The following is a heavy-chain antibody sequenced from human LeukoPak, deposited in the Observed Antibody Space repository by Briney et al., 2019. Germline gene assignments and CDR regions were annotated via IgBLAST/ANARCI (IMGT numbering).Heavy chain of an antibody. J-gene: IGHJ4*02. V-gene: IGHV3-23*01. D-gene: IGHD3-22*01. CDR1: GFTFNIYA. Sequence: PGGSLRLSCAATGFTFNIYAMSWVRQAPGHGLKRVSSITSSGTGTFYAGSVKGRFAISRDNSESTLYLQMNSLRAEDTAVYYCAKDRPNYYDSSGHYYRRNGDYWGQGTLVTVSS. CDR3: AKDRPNYYDSSGHYYRRNGDY. CDR2: ITSSGTGT.